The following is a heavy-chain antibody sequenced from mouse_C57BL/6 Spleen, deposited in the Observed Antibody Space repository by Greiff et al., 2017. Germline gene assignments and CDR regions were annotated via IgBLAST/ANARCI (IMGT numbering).Heavy chain of an antibody. CDR2: INPSNGGT. CDR1: GYTFTSYW. J-gene: IGHJ3*01. Sequence: VQLQQPETELVKPGASVKLSCKASGYTFTSYWMHWVKQRPGQGLEWIGNINPSNGGTNYNEKFKSKATLTVDKSSSTAYVQLGSLASEDSAVCYCAGLGIYYDYAYWGQGTLVTVSA. D-gene: IGHD2-4*01. CDR3: AGLGIYYDYAY. V-gene: IGHV1-53*01.